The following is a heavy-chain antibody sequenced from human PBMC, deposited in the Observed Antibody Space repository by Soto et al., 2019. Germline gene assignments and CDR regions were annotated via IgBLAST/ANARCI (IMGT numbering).Heavy chain of an antibody. CDR2: PNPNTGVT. D-gene: IGHD2-15*01. CDR1: GSAFTALY. Sequence: ASVKASWKASGSAFTALYMNWVRQAPGQGIEWMGSPNPNTGVTRHARKFQDRVTMTRDTSINTAYMELTRLTSDATAVYYCTTLRLHPWGQGTLVTVSS. J-gene: IGHJ5*02. CDR3: TTLRLHP. V-gene: IGHV1-2*02.